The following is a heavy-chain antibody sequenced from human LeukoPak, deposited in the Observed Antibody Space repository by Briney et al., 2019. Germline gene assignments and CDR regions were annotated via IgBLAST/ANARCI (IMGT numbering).Heavy chain of an antibody. CDR1: GFTFSSYG. D-gene: IGHD6-19*01. J-gene: IGHJ4*02. V-gene: IGHV3-30*03. CDR2: ISYDGSNK. CDR3: ARDRAVDYFDY. Sequence: GRSLRLSCAASGFTFSSYGMHWVRQAPGKGLEWVAVISYDGSNKYYADSVKGRFTISRDNSKNTLYLQMNSLRVEDTAVYYCARDRAVDYFDYWGQGTLVTVSS.